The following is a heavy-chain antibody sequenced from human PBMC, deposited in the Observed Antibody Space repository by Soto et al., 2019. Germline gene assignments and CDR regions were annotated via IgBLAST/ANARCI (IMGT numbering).Heavy chain of an antibody. CDR1: GGSISSYY. V-gene: IGHV4-4*07. D-gene: IGHD1-26*01. J-gene: IGHJ4*02. CDR2: IYTSGST. Sequence: SETLSLTCTVSGGSISSYYWSWFRQPAGKGLEWIGRIYTSGSTNYNPSLKSRVTMSVETSKNQFSLKLSSVTAADTAVYYCATDVYSGSYYHYWGQGTLVTVS. CDR3: ATDVYSGSYYHY.